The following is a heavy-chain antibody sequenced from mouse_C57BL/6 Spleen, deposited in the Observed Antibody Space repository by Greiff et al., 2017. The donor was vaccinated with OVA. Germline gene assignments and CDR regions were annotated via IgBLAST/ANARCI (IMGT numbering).Heavy chain of an antibody. J-gene: IGHJ3*01. CDR1: GYTFTSYW. V-gene: IGHV1-55*01. CDR3: ARELGQGGVFAY. D-gene: IGHD4-1*01. Sequence: VQLQQPGAELVKPGASVKMSCKASGYTFTSYWITWVKQRPGQGLEWIGDIYPGSGSTNYNEKFKSKATLTVDTSSSTAYMQLSSLTSEDSAVYYCARELGQGGVFAYWGQGTLVTVSA. CDR2: IYPGSGST.